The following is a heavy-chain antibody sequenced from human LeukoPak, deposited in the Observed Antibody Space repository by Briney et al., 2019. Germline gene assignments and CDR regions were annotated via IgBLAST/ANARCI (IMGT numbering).Heavy chain of an antibody. V-gene: IGHV3-49*04. CDR3: TRSYDRSGYYPGYFHH. J-gene: IGHJ1*01. CDR1: GFTFGDYA. D-gene: IGHD3-22*01. CDR2: MRSKASGGTT. Sequence: PGRSLRLSCTASGFTFGDYAMSWVRQAPGKGLEWVGFMRSKASGGTTEYAASGKGRFTISRDDSKSIAYLQMNSLKTEDTAVYYCTRSYDRSGYYPGYFHHWGQGTLVTVSS.